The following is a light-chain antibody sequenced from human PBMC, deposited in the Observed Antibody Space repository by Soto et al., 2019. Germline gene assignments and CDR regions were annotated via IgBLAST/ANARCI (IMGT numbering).Light chain of an antibody. CDR1: SSDVGGHNY. Sequence: QSALTQPASVSGSPGQSITISCTGTSSDVGGHNYVSWYQQHPGKAPKLMIYEVNNRPSGVSDRFSGSKAGNTASLTISGLQAEDEADYYCRSFTRSTTLVVFGGGTKLTVL. V-gene: IGLV2-14*01. CDR2: EVN. CDR3: RSFTRSTTLVV. J-gene: IGLJ2*01.